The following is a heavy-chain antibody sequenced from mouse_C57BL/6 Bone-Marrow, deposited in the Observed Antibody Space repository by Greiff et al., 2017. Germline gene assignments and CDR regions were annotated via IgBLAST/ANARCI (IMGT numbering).Heavy chain of an antibody. V-gene: IGHV14-4*01. CDR2: IDPENGAN. J-gene: IGHJ4*01. CDR1: GFNIKDDY. CDR3: TSRQLNYYAMDY. D-gene: IGHD3-2*02. Sequence: VHVKQSGAELVRPGASVTLSCTASGFNIKDDYMHWVKQRPEQGLEWIGWIDPENGANEYASKFQGKATITADTSSNTAYLQLSSLTSEDTAVYYCTSRQLNYYAMDYWGQGTSVTVSS.